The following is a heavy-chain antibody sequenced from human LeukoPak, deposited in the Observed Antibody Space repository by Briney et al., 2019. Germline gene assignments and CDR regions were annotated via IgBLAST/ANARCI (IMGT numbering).Heavy chain of an antibody. CDR3: ARGYSSSWYWTGASDYFDY. V-gene: IGHV1-2*02. CDR1: GYTFTGYY. CDR2: INPNSGGT. D-gene: IGHD6-13*01. J-gene: IGHJ4*02. Sequence: ASVKVSCTASGYTFTGYYMHWVRQAPGQGLEWMGWINPNSGGTNYAQRFQGRVTMTRDTSISTAYMELSRLRSDDTAVYYCARGYSSSWYWTGASDYFDYWGQGTLVTVSS.